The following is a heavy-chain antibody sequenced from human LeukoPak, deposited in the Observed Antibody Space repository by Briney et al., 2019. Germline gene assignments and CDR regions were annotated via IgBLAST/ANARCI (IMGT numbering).Heavy chain of an antibody. J-gene: IGHJ4*02. V-gene: IGHV3-23*01. CDR1: GFTFSSYA. CDR2: IIGNGDTT. Sequence: GGSLRLSCAASGFTFSSYAMSWVRQAPGKGLEWVSLIIGNGDTTSYADSVKGRFTISRDNSKNTLSLQMNSLRAEDTAVYYRAKYRGHPLPNYYRPYWGQGTQLTLS. CDR3: AKYRGHPLPNYYRPY. D-gene: IGHD4/OR15-4a*01.